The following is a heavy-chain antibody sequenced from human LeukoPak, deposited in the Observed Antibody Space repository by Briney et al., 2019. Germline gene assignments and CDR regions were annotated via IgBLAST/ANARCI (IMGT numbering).Heavy chain of an antibody. CDR1: GYTFTSYG. Sequence: ASVKVSCKASGYTFTSYGVSWVRQATGQGLEWMGWMNPNSGNTGYAQKFQGRVTMTRNTSISTAYMELSSLRSEDTAVYYCARVSVGARRGGYWGQGTLVTVSS. CDR2: MNPNSGNT. V-gene: IGHV1-8*02. J-gene: IGHJ4*02. D-gene: IGHD1-26*01. CDR3: ARVSVGARRGGY.